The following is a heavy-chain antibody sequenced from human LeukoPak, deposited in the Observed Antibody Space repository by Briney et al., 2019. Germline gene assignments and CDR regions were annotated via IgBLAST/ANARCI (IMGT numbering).Heavy chain of an antibody. D-gene: IGHD3-22*01. CDR3: AGLYYDSSGSFNY. J-gene: IGHJ4*02. CDR1: VYTFTDYF. CDR2: VNPNSGYT. V-gene: IGHV1-2*02. Sequence: ASVNVSCKASVYTFTDYFVHWVRQAPGQGLEWMGWVNPNSGYTNYAQKFQGRVTVTRDTSISTAYIQLNRLRSDDTAVYYCAGLYYDSSGSFNYWGQGTLVTVSS.